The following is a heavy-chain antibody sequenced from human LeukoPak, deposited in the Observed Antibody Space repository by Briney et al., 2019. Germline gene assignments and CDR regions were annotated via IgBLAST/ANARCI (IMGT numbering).Heavy chain of an antibody. CDR1: GYSFTSYW. CDR3: ARARGYCSGGSCSPYYYYGMDV. J-gene: IGHJ6*02. Sequence: GESLKISCKGSGYSFTSYWIGWVRQMPGKGLEWMGIIYPGDSDTRYSPSFQGQVTTSADKSISTAYLQWSSLKASDTAMYYCARARGYCSGGSCSPYYYYGMDVWGQGTTVTVSS. CDR2: IYPGDSDT. V-gene: IGHV5-51*01. D-gene: IGHD2-15*01.